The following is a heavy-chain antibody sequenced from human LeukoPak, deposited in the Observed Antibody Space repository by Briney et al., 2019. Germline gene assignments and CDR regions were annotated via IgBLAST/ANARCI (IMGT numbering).Heavy chain of an antibody. CDR3: AKRAGYYFDY. CDR2: IKSKGGGETT. CDR1: GFTFSDAW. Sequence: GGSPRLSCAASGFTFSDAWMSWVRQAPGKGPEWVGRIKSKGGGETTDYAAPVEGRFTISRDDSKNTLYLQMNSLRAEDTAVYYCAKRAGYYFDYWGQGTLVTVSS. V-gene: IGHV3-15*01. J-gene: IGHJ4*02. D-gene: IGHD4/OR15-4a*01.